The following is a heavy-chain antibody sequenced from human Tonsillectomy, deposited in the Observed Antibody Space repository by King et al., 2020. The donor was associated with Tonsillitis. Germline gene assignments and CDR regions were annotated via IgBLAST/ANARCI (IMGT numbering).Heavy chain of an antibody. J-gene: IGHJ4*02. Sequence: HVQLQESGPGLVKPSETLSLTCTVPGGSINSYYWSWIRQPPGKGLEWIGYIYYSGSTNYNPSLKSRVTISVDTSKNQFSLKLSSVTAADTAVYYCARDGGSYFDYWGQGILVTASS. CDR1: GGSINSYY. D-gene: IGHD1-26*01. CDR2: IYYSGST. V-gene: IGHV4-59*01. CDR3: ARDGGSYFDY.